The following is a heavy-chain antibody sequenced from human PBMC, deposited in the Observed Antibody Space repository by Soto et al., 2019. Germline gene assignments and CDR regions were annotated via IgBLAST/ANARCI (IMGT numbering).Heavy chain of an antibody. D-gene: IGHD5-12*01. J-gene: IGHJ6*03. V-gene: IGHV1-2*04. CDR3: ARESGGATATLAYYYFYMDV. CDR2: INPNGGVT. CDR1: GDSFNDYY. Sequence: QVQLVQSGAEVRKPGASVTVSCRSSGDSFNDYYIHWVRQAPGQGFEWMGWINPNGGVTKYAQKFQGWVSMTRDKSIRTVYMQLSRLRSDDTAVYYCARESGGATATLAYYYFYMDVWGTGTTVTVSS.